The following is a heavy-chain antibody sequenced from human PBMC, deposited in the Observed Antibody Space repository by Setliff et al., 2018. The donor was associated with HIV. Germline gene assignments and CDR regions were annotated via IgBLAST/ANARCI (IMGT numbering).Heavy chain of an antibody. V-gene: IGHV4-61*02. CDR2: IYTSGST. D-gene: IGHD2-15*01. CDR1: GGSISSGSYY. CDR3: AREAPQIYCGGGSCYSALDY. J-gene: IGHJ4*02. Sequence: LSLTCTVSGGSISSGSYYWSWVRQPAGKGLEWIGRIYTSGSTNYNPSLKSRVTISVDTSKNQFSLKLNSVTAADTAVYYCAREAPQIYCGGGSCYSALDYWGQGTLVTVSS.